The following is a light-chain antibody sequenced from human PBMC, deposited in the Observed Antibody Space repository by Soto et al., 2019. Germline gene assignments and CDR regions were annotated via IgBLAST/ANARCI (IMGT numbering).Light chain of an antibody. J-gene: IGKJ2*01. V-gene: IGKV3-20*01. Sequence: EIVLTQSPGTLPLSPGERGTLSCRASQSVNSRYVAWYQQKPGQAPRLLIYGASSRATGVPDRFSGSGSGTDFTLIFSRLEPEDVAVYFCQLYGASPPYTFGQGTKLEIK. CDR3: QLYGASPPYT. CDR2: GAS. CDR1: QSVNSRY.